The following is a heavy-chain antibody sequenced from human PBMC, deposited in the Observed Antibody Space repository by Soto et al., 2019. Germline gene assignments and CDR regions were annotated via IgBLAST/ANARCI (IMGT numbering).Heavy chain of an antibody. CDR2: ISAYNGNT. CDR3: ARITLDDPAPAAIYDYYYYYMDV. V-gene: IGHV1-18*01. D-gene: IGHD2-2*01. Sequence: QVQLVQSGAEVKKPGASVKVSCKASGYTFTSYGISWVRQAPGQGLEWMGWISAYNGNTNYAQKLQGRVTMTTDTHTSTAYMELRSLRADDTSVYYCARITLDDPAPAAIYDYYYYYMDVWGKGTTVTASS. J-gene: IGHJ6*03. CDR1: GYTFTSYG.